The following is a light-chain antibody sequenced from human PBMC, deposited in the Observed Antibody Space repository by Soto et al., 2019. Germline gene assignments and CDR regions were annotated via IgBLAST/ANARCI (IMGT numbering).Light chain of an antibody. J-gene: IGKJ4*01. Sequence: DIQMTQSPSSLSASVGDRVTITCRASESISNWLAWYQQKPGKAPKLLIFKASNLERGVPSRFSGSGSGTEFPLTINSLQPDDFATYSCQQYTTYPLTFGGGTKVEIK. CDR3: QQYTTYPLT. CDR2: KAS. CDR1: ESISNW. V-gene: IGKV1-5*03.